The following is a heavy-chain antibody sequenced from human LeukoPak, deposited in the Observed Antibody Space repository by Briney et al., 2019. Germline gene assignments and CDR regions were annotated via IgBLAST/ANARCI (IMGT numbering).Heavy chain of an antibody. CDR1: GYTFTSYY. CDR2: INPSGGST. CDR3: ARGRYYYDSSDPAYFDY. D-gene: IGHD3-22*01. J-gene: IGHJ4*02. Sequence: GASVKVSCKASGYTFTSYYMHWVRQAPGQGLEWMGIINPSGGSTSYAQKFQGRVTMTRDTSISTAYMELSRLRSDDTAVYYCARGRYYYDSSDPAYFDYWGQGTLVTVSS. V-gene: IGHV1-46*01.